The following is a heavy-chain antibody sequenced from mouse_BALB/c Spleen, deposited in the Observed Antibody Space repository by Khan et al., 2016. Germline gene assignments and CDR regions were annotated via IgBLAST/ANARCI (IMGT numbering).Heavy chain of an antibody. Sequence: EVQLQESGPDLVKPSQSLSLTCTVTGYSIPSHYSWHWIRHFPGNKLEWMGYIHYSGSTNYNPSLKSRISITRDTSKNQFFLQLTSVTTEDTATDYCATSTSGYWYYFDYWGQGTTLTVSS. D-gene: IGHD3-1*01. J-gene: IGHJ2*01. CDR3: ATSTSGYWYYFDY. CDR2: IHYSGST. CDR1: GYSIPSHYS. V-gene: IGHV3-1*02.